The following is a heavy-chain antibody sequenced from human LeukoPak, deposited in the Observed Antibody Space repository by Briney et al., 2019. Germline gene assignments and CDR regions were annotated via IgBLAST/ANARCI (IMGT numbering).Heavy chain of an antibody. D-gene: IGHD6-13*01. CDR2: ISNSGSTI. CDR1: GFSFSDYY. CDR3: ARRTEYSSSWCFDY. Sequence: PGGSLRLSCAASGFSFSDYYMTWIRQSPGKGLEWISYISNSGSTIYSADSLKGRFTISRDNAKNSLYLQMNSLTAEDTAVYYCARRTEYSSSWCFDYWGQGTLVTVSS. J-gene: IGHJ4*02. V-gene: IGHV3-11*01.